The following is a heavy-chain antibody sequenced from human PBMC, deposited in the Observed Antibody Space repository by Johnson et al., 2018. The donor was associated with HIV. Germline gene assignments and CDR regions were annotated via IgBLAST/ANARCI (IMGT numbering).Heavy chain of an antibody. Sequence: QVQLVESGGGLIQPGGSLRLSCAASGFTVSNNYMSWVRQAPGKGLEWVAVISYDGSNKYYADSVKGRFTISRDNSKNTLYLQMNSLRAEDTAVYYCARVYSSSSAHAFDIWGQGTMVTVSS. D-gene: IGHD6-6*01. V-gene: IGHV3-30*03. CDR2: ISYDGSNK. J-gene: IGHJ3*02. CDR1: GFTVSNNY. CDR3: ARVYSSSSAHAFDI.